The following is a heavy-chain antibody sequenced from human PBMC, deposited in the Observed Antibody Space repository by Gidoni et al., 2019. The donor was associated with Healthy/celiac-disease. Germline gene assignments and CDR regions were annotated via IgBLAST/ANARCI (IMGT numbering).Heavy chain of an antibody. CDR2: IYYSGRT. CDR3: ARSILWFGEGYYYYMDV. CDR1: CAPVPGGSYY. J-gene: IGHJ6*03. V-gene: IGHV4-61*01. D-gene: IGHD3-10*01. Sequence: QVQLQESGTGLVKPSETLSLTCTVSCAPVPGGSYYWSWIRQPPGKGLEWIGYIYYSGRTNYNPSLKSRVTISVDTSKTQFSMKLSSVTAADTAVYYCARSILWFGEGYYYYMDVWGKGTTVTVSS.